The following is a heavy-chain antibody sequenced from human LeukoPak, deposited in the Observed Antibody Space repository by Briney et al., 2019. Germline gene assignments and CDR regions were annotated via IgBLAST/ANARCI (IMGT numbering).Heavy chain of an antibody. CDR1: GFIFRNYA. CDR2: ISSNGDNT. Sequence: GGSLRLSCAASGFIFRNYAMHWVRQAPGKGLEYVSAISSNGDNTYYGNSVRGRFTISRDNSKNTLFLQMGSLRAEDTAVYYCAKANTAMSYFDYWGQGTLVTVSS. J-gene: IGHJ4*02. D-gene: IGHD5-18*01. CDR3: AKANTAMSYFDY. V-gene: IGHV3-64*01.